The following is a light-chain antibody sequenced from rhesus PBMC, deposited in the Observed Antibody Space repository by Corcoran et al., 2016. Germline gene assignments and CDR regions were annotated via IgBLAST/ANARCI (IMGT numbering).Light chain of an antibody. Sequence: DIQMTQSPSALSASVGDRVTISCRASQNIYSNLAWYQQKPGKAPKLLIYAASSLQTGIPSRFSGSGSGTDVTLTISSLQPEDSAAYYCQHYYDSPFTFGPGTKLDIK. CDR2: AAS. J-gene: IGKJ3*01. CDR1: QNIYSN. V-gene: IGKV1S8*01. CDR3: QHYYDSPFT.